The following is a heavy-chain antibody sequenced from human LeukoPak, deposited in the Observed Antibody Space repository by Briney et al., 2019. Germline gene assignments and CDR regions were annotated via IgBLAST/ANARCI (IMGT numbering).Heavy chain of an antibody. V-gene: IGHV4-34*01. CDR1: GGSFSGYY. J-gene: IGHJ4*02. CDR2: INHSGST. D-gene: IGHD6-19*01. Sequence: PSQTLSLTCAVYGGSFSGYYWSWIRQPPGKGTEWIGEINHSGSTSYNPSLKCRVTISVDTAKNQFSLKLSSVTAADTAVYYWSRGGVYSSGWYQLDYWGQGTLVTVSS. CDR3: SRGGVYSSGWYQLDY.